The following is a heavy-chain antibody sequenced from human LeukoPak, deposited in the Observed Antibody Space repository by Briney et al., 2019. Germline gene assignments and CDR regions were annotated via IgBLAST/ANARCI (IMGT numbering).Heavy chain of an antibody. D-gene: IGHD6-6*01. CDR1: GYTFTSYG. Sequence: GASVKVSCKASGYTFTSYGISWVRQAPGQGLEWMGWISAYNGNTNYAQKLQGRVTMTTDTSTSTAYMELRSLRSDDTAVYYCARDAATAARPDSDYWGQGTLVTVSS. CDR3: ARDAATAARPDSDY. CDR2: ISAYNGNT. J-gene: IGHJ4*02. V-gene: IGHV1-18*01.